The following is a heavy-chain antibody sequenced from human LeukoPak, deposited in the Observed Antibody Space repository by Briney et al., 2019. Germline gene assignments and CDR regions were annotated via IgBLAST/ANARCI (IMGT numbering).Heavy chain of an antibody. D-gene: IGHD3-22*01. V-gene: IGHV5-51*01. Sequence: GASLKISFKGSGYRFTSYWIGWVRPMPGKGLEWMGIIYPGDSDTRYSPSFQGQVTISADKSISTAYLQWSSLKASDTAMYYCAKGTYYYDSSGYSHGANFDYWGQGTLVTVSS. CDR3: AKGTYYYDSSGYSHGANFDY. J-gene: IGHJ4*02. CDR1: GYRFTSYW. CDR2: IYPGDSDT.